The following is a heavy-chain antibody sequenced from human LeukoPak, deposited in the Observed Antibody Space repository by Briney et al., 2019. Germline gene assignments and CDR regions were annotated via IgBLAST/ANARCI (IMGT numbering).Heavy chain of an antibody. D-gene: IGHD3-9*01. Sequence: PGGSLRLSCAASGFTFSSYWMSWVRQAPGKGLEWVANIKQDGSEKYYVDSVKGRFTISRDNAKNSLYLQMNSLRAEDTAVYYCARVYYDILTGYYLQHWGQGTLVTVSS. V-gene: IGHV3-7*01. CDR3: ARVYYDILTGYYLQH. J-gene: IGHJ1*01. CDR1: GFTFSSYW. CDR2: IKQDGSEK.